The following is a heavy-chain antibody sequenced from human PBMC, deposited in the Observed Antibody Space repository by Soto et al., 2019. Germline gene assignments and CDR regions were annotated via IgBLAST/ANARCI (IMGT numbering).Heavy chain of an antibody. Sequence: EVQLLESGGGLGQPGGSLRLSCAASGFTFSSYAMSWVRQAPGKGLEWVSSISGSGGTTYYADSVKGRFTISRDNSKNTLYLQRTSLRAEDTAIYYCAKDRFPNCGGDCYPNFDHWGQGTLVTVSS. V-gene: IGHV3-23*01. J-gene: IGHJ4*02. CDR1: GFTFSSYA. D-gene: IGHD2-21*01. CDR2: ISGSGGTT. CDR3: AKDRFPNCGGDCYPNFDH.